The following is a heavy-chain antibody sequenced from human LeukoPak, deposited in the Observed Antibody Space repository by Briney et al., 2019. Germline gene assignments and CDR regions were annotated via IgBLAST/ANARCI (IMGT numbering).Heavy chain of an antibody. CDR3: AKAFGTNGYFQLPIDF. V-gene: IGHV3-23*01. CDR1: GYSISSGYY. D-gene: IGHD2-8*01. Sequence: PSETLSLTCTVSGYSISSGYYWGWIRQPPGKGLECVSAITAPGDATYYADSVKGRFSISRDNSKNTLYLQLNSLRVEDTALYYCAKAFGTNGYFQLPIDFWGQGTLVTVSS. J-gene: IGHJ4*02. CDR2: ITAPGDAT.